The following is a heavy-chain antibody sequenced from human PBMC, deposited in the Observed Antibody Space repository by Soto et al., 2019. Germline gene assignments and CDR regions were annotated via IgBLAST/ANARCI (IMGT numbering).Heavy chain of an antibody. CDR2: INSDGSST. V-gene: IGHV3-74*01. J-gene: IGHJ3*02. CDR3: ARVGIAARPKGNFDI. CDR1: GFTFSSYW. D-gene: IGHD6-6*01. Sequence: GGSLRLSCAASGFTFSSYWMHWVRQAPGKGLVWVSRINSDGSSTSYADSVKGRFTISRDNAKNTLYLQMNSLRAEDTAVYYCARVGIAARPKGNFDIWGKGTMVTVSS.